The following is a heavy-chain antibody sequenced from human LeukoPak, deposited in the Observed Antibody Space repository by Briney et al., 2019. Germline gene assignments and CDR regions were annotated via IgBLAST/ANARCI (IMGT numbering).Heavy chain of an antibody. CDR3: AKDGYSSASSFHYYYYMDV. V-gene: IGHV3-30*02. Sequence: DSVKGRFTISRDNSKNTLYLQMNGLRSEDTAVYYCAKDGYSSASSFHYYYYMDVWGKGTTVTVSS. D-gene: IGHD2-15*01. J-gene: IGHJ6*03.